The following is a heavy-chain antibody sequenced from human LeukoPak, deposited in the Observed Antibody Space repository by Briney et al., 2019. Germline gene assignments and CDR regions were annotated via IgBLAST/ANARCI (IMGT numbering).Heavy chain of an antibody. CDR2: IYYSGST. Sequence: MTSETLSLTCTVSGGSISSSSYYWGWIRQPPGKGLEWIGSIYYSGSTNYNPSLKSRVTISVDTSKNRFSLKLSSVTAADTAVYYCARGPDPYFDYWGQGTLVTVSS. J-gene: IGHJ4*02. CDR1: GGSISSSSYY. V-gene: IGHV4-39*07. CDR3: ARGPDPYFDY.